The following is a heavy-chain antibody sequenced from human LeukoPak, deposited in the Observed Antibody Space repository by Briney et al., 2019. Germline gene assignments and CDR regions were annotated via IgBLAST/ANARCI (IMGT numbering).Heavy chain of an antibody. D-gene: IGHD6-19*01. CDR3: ASPFPGIAVAGTKRNYYYYGMDV. CDR1: GGSISSSSYY. CDR2: IYYSGST. Sequence: SETLSLTCTVSGGSISSSSYYWGWIRQPPGKGLEWIGSIYYSGSTYYNPSLKSRVTISVDTSKNQFSLKLSSVTAADTAVYYCASPFPGIAVAGTKRNYYYYGMDVWGQGTTVTVSS. V-gene: IGHV4-39*01. J-gene: IGHJ6*02.